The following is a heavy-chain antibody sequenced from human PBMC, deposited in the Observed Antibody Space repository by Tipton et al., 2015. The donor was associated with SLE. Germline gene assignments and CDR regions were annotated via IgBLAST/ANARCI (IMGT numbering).Heavy chain of an antibody. D-gene: IGHD5-18*01. CDR2: IYTSGST. CDR3: ARDRGGEVTLPGAFDI. V-gene: IGHV4-61*02. J-gene: IGHJ3*02. CDR1: GDSISSGSYY. Sequence: TLSLTCTVSGDSISSGSYYWSWIRPPAGKGLEWIVRIYTSGSTNYNPSLKSRVTISIDTSKNQAPLKLSSVTAADTAVYYCARDRGGEVTLPGAFDIWGQGTMVTVSS.